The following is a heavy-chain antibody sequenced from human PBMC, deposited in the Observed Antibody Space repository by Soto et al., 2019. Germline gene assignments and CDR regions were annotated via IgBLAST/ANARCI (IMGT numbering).Heavy chain of an antibody. Sequence: PGGSLRLSCAASGLTFSSYAISWVRQAPGKGLEWVSVISGSGGSTDYADSVKGRFTISRDNSKNTLYLQMNSLRAEDTAVYYCAKIRVVGATRDYWGQGTLVTVSS. D-gene: IGHD1-26*01. CDR3: AKIRVVGATRDY. CDR1: GLTFSSYA. J-gene: IGHJ4*02. V-gene: IGHV3-23*01. CDR2: ISGSGGST.